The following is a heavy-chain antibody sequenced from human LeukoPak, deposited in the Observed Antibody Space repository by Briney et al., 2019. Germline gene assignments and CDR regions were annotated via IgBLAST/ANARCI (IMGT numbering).Heavy chain of an antibody. Sequence: ASVKVSCKASGYTFTDYYMHWVRQAPGQGLEWMGWINPNSGDTNYAQKFQGRVTMTRDTSISTAYMELSWLTSDDTAVFYCARDGRAQQSPEDSWGQGTLITVSS. CDR3: ARDGRAQQSPEDS. CDR2: INPNSGDT. D-gene: IGHD1-14*01. V-gene: IGHV1-2*02. J-gene: IGHJ4*02. CDR1: GYTFTDYY.